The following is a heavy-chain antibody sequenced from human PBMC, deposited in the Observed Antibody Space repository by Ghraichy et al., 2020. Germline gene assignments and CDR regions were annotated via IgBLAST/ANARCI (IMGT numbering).Heavy chain of an antibody. CDR2: ISGSGSST. D-gene: IGHD3-3*01. J-gene: IGHJ4*02. CDR1: GFKFNNYA. V-gene: IGHV3-23*01. CDR3: ANDRPNDFWSCWPQYYFDC. Sequence: GGSLRLSCAASGFKFNNYAMNWVRQAPGKGLEWVAAISGSGSSTYYADSVKGRFTISRDNSKNTLYLQMNSLRADDTAVYYCANDRPNDFWSCWPQYYFDCWGQGTLVTVSS.